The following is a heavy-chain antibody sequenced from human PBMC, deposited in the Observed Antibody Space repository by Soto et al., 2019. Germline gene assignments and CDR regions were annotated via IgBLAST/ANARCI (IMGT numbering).Heavy chain of an antibody. CDR1: GYTFTSYG. CDR3: ARAYYDFWSGYRNYYYGMDV. V-gene: IGHV1-3*01. Sequence: ASVKVSCKASGYTFTSYGIHWVRQAPGQRLEWTGWINAGNGNTKYSEKFQGRVTITRDTSASTAYMELSSLRSEDTAVYYCARAYYDFWSGYRNYYYGMDVWGQGTTVTVSS. J-gene: IGHJ6*02. D-gene: IGHD3-3*01. CDR2: INAGNGNT.